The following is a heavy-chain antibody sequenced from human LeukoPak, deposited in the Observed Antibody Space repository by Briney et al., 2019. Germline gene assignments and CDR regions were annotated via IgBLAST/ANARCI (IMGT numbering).Heavy chain of an antibody. CDR1: GDSISINTAS. D-gene: IGHD6-19*01. Sequence: SQTLSLTCVISGDSISINTASWNWIRQSPSRGLEWLGRTYYMSRWYDDYADSVRSLITINPDTYKNEFSLHLTSVTPDDTAMYYCARTSGYSSLAFWGQGTPVTVSS. CDR3: ARTSGYSSLAF. V-gene: IGHV6-1*01. CDR2: TYYMSRWYD. J-gene: IGHJ4*02.